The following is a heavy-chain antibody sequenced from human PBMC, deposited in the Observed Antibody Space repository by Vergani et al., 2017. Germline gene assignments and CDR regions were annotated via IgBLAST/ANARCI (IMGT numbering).Heavy chain of an antibody. Sequence: QVHLQQRGAGVLKPSETLSLTCGVIGGSLSGYFWSWIRQSPGRGLEWIGEITAIGSSKYSTAATSRVTISVDTSRGEFTLTVTSVTAADTVMYFCASRRPRLKLGSKSNAGTFDSWGQGTLVTVSS. CDR3: ASRRPRLKLGSKSNAGTFDS. D-gene: IGHD3-10*01. V-gene: IGHV4-34*02. J-gene: IGHJ4*02. CDR2: ITAIGSS. CDR1: GGSLSGYF.